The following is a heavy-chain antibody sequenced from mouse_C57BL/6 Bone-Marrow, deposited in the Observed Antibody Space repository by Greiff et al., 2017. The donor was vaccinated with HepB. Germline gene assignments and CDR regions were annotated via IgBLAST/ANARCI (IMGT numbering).Heavy chain of an antibody. CDR1: GFTFSSYT. D-gene: IGHD3-2*02. V-gene: IGHV5-9*01. CDR3: ARRSSGAVDFDY. Sequence: EVKLQESGGGLVKPGGSLKLSCAASGFTFSSYTMSWVRQTPEKRLEWVATISGGGGNTYYPDSVKGRFTISRDNAKNTLYLQMSSLRSEDTALYYCARRSSGAVDFDYWGQGTTLTVSS. CDR2: ISGGGGNT. J-gene: IGHJ2*01.